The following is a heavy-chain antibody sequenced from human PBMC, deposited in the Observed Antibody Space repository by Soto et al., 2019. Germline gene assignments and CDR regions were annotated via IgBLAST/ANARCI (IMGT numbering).Heavy chain of an antibody. CDR1: GYPFTSYG. CDR3: ARDLPTMAV. J-gene: IGHJ6*02. CDR2: IRAYNGNT. Sequence: QVQLVQSGAEGKKPGASVKVSCKASGYPFTSYGISWVRQAPGQGLEWMGWIRAYNGNTNYAQKLQVRVTMTTDPSTSTSYMELRSLISEDTAVYYCARDLPTMAVWGQGTTVTVSS. V-gene: IGHV1-18*01.